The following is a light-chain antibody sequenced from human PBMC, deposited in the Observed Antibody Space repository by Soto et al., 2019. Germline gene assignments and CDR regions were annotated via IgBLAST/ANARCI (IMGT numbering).Light chain of an antibody. CDR2: TVS. CDR3: QQGKTFPFT. CDR1: HGVSGW. J-gene: IGKJ3*01. Sequence: IQMTQSPSSVSASVGDTVTLSCQTSHGVSGWLAWYQQKPGKAPTLLIYTVSNLQSGVPSRFSGSGSGTDFSLPITNRQPEDFATYLCQQGKTFPFTFGPGTKVEVK. V-gene: IGKV1-12*01.